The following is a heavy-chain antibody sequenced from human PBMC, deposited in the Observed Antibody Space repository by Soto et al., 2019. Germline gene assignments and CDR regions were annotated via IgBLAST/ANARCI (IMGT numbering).Heavy chain of an antibody. D-gene: IGHD5-18*01. J-gene: IGHJ4*02. CDR2: ISYDGSNK. Sequence: PGGSLRLSCAASGFAFSSYAMHWVRQAPGKGLEWVAVISYDGSNKYYADSVKGRFTISRDNSKNTLYLQMNSLRAEATAVYYCARDLVGGYSYGPFDYWGQGTLVTVSS. V-gene: IGHV3-30-3*01. CDR3: ARDLVGGYSYGPFDY. CDR1: GFAFSSYA.